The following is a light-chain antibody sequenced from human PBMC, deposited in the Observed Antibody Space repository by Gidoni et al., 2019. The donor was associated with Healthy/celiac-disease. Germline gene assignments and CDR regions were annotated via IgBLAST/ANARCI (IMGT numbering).Light chain of an antibody. Sequence: ELVXXQSPGTLSLSPGERATLSCRASQSVSSSYLAWYQQKPGQAPRLLIYGASSRATGIPDRFSGSGXGTXFXLTISXLEPEDFXVXYCXXYGXXXTFXXXTKVDIK. CDR1: QSVSSSY. CDR3: XXYGXXXT. J-gene: IGKJ3*01. CDR2: GAS. V-gene: IGKV3-20*01.